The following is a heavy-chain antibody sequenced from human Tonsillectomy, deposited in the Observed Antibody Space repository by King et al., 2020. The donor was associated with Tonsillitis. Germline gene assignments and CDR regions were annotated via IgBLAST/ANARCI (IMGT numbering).Heavy chain of an antibody. CDR1: GFTFDDYT. D-gene: IGHD2-15*01. V-gene: IGHV3-43*01. CDR3: AKAYCSGGTCYPGGHYYGLDV. J-gene: IGHJ6*02. CDR2: INWDGGST. Sequence: VQLVESGGVVVQPGGSLRLSCAASGFTFDDYTMHWVRQAPGKGLEWVSLINWDGGSTYYADSVKGRFTISRDNSKYSLYLQMNSLRTEDTALYYCAKAYCSGGTCYPGGHYYGLDVWGQGTTVTVSS.